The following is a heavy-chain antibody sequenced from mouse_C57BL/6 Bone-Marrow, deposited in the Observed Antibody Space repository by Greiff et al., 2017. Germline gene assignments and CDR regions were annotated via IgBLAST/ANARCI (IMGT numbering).Heavy chain of an antibody. V-gene: IGHV1-39*01. Sequence: EVQLQQSGPELVKPGASVKISCKASGYSFTDYNMNWVKQSNGKSLEWIGVINPNYGTTSYNQKFKGKATLTVDQSSSTAYMKLNSLTSEDSAVYYCAFYYYGSSPYFDYWGQGTTLTVSS. D-gene: IGHD1-1*01. CDR1: GYSFTDYN. CDR3: AFYYYGSSPYFDY. CDR2: INPNYGTT. J-gene: IGHJ2*01.